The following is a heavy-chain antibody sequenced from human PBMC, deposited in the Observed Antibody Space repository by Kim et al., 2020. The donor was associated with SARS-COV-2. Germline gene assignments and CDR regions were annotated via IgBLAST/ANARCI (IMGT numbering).Heavy chain of an antibody. CDR1: GFTFSSYG. Sequence: GGSLRLSCAASGFTFSSYGMHWVRQAPGKGLEWVAVIWYDGSNKYYADSVKGRFTISRDNSKNTLYLQMNSLRAEDTAVYYCARGNILTGYAHLYYYYGMEVWGQGTTVTVSS. J-gene: IGHJ6*02. CDR2: IWYDGSNK. CDR3: ARGNILTGYAHLYYYYGMEV. D-gene: IGHD3-9*01. V-gene: IGHV3-33*01.